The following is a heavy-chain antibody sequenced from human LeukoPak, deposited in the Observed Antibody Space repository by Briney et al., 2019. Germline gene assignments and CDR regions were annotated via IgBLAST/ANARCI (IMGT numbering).Heavy chain of an antibody. V-gene: IGHV3-30*02. CDR3: AKVVYDFEGYFDY. J-gene: IGHJ4*02. CDR2: IRYDGSNK. CDR1: GFTFNTYS. Sequence: GGSLRLSCAVSGFTFNTYSMNWVRQAPGKGLEWVAFIRYDGSNKYYADSVKGRFTISRDNSKNTLYLQMNSLRAEDTAVYYCAKVVYDFEGYFDYWGQGTLVTVSS. D-gene: IGHD3-3*01.